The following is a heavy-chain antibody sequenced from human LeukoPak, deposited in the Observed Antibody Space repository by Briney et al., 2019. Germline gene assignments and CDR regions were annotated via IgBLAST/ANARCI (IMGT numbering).Heavy chain of an antibody. D-gene: IGHD5-24*01. CDR1: GASIRSYY. J-gene: IGHJ4*02. Sequence: PSETLSLTCTVSGASIRSYYWSWIRQPPGKGLECIGYIYYTGSTNYNYNPSLKSRVTISVDTSKNQFSLKLSSVTATDTAVYYCARHGPRRDGYNYDYWGPGTLVTVSS. CDR2: IYYTGSTNY. V-gene: IGHV4-59*08. CDR3: ARHGPRRDGYNYDY.